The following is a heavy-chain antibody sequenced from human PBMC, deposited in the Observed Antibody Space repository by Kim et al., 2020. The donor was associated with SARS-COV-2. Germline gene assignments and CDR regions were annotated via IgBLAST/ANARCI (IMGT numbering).Heavy chain of an antibody. CDR2: IYYSGST. CDR3: ARLRSGGDDY. J-gene: IGHJ4*02. CDR1: GGSISSSSYY. V-gene: IGHV4-39*01. Sequence: SETLSLTCTVSGGSISSSSYYWGWIRQPPGKGLEWIGSIYYSGSTYYNPSLKSRVTISVDTSKNQFSLKLSSVTAADTAVYYCARLRSGGDDYWGQGTLVTVSS. D-gene: IGHD3-10*01.